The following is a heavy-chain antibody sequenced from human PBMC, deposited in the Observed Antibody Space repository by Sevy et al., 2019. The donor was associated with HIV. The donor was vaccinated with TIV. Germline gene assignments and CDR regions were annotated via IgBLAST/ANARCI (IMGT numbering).Heavy chain of an antibody. V-gene: IGHV3-23*01. CDR1: GFTFSKYP. J-gene: IGHJ4*02. CDR2: LSFGCGQI. Sequence: GGSLRLSCAASGFTFSKYPMSWVRQPPGKGLEWVSTLSFGCGQINYADSVKGRFTISRDNSKSSVYLQMNNLRPEDTAVYYCAREGCTKPHDYWGQGILVTVSS. D-gene: IGHD2-8*01. CDR3: AREGCTKPHDY.